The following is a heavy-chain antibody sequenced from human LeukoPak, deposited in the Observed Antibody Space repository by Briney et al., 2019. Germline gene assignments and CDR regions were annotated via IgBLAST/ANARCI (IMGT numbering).Heavy chain of an antibody. CDR2: IYPGDSDT. V-gene: IGHV5-51*01. CDR1: GYSFTTYW. Sequence: GESLKISCKGSGYSFTTYWIGWVRQMPGKGLEWMGIIYPGDSDTRYSPSSQGQVTISADRSISTAYLQWNSLKASDTAMYYCARHEGGDIVVVSGFEYWGQGTLVTVSS. CDR3: ARHEGGDIVVVSGFEY. D-gene: IGHD2-2*01. J-gene: IGHJ4*02.